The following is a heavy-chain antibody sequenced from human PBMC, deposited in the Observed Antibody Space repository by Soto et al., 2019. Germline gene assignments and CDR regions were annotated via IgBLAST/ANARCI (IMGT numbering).Heavy chain of an antibody. CDR3: ARDQGVAAAGITWFDP. D-gene: IGHD6-13*01. CDR1: GASMNSYH. CDR2: IHSSGST. Sequence: SETLALTCTVSGASMNSYHWSWIRQPAGKGLEWIGHIHSSGSTNYNPSLKSRVTMSVDTSKNQFSLRLMSLTAADTAVYYCARDQGVAAAGITWFDPWGQGSLVTVSS. V-gene: IGHV4-4*07. J-gene: IGHJ5*02.